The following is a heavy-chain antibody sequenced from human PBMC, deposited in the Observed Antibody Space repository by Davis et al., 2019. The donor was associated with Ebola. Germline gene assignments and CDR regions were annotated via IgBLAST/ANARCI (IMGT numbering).Heavy chain of an antibody. D-gene: IGHD2-8*02. CDR1: GGSVSSSIYY. J-gene: IGHJ6*02. CDR3: ARDPGEGYWSYPMDV. V-gene: IGHV4-61*03. Sequence: PGGSLRLSCTVSGGSVSSSIYYWSWIRQPPGKGLEWIGHVYNSERTNYNPSLKSRVTISVDTSKSHFSLKVSSVTAADTAVYYCARDPGEGYWSYPMDVWGQGTTVTVSS. CDR2: VYNSERT.